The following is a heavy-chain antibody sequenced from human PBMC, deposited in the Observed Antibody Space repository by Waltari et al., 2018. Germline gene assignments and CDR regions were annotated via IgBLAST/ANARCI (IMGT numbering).Heavy chain of an antibody. V-gene: IGHV3-7*01. CDR2: IKQDGSEK. Sequence: DVQLVESGGGLVQPGGSLRLSCAASGFTFSSYWMIWVRWAPGKGMEWVANIKQDGSEKYYVDSVKGRFTISRDNAKNSLYLQMNSLRAEDTAVYYCARDLLELLHWSYAFDIWGQGTMVTVSS. J-gene: IGHJ3*02. CDR1: GFTFSSYW. D-gene: IGHD1-7*01. CDR3: ARDLLELLHWSYAFDI.